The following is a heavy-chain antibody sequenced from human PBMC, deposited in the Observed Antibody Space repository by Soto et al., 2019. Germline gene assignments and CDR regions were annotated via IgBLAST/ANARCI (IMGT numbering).Heavy chain of an antibody. J-gene: IGHJ6*03. CDR2: IYYSGST. D-gene: IGHD5-12*01. CDR1: GGSISSYY. V-gene: IGHV4-59*01. CDR3: ARGFTSGYVAVVDYYYYYYMDV. Sequence: SETLSLTCTVSGGSISSYYWSWIRQPPGKGLEWIGYIYYSGSTNYNPSLKSRVTISVDTSKNQFSLKLSSVTAADTAVYYCARGFTSGYVAVVDYYYYYYMDVWGKGTTVTVSS.